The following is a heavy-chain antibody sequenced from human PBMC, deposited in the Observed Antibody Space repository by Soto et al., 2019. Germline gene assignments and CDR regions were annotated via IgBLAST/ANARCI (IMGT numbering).Heavy chain of an antibody. CDR1: GGSISSGDYY. CDR2: IYYSGST. D-gene: IGHD3-22*01. Sequence: QVQLQESGPGLVKPSQTLSLTCTVSGGSISSGDYYWSWIRQPPGKGLEWIRYIYYSGSTYYNPSLKSRVTISVDTSKNQFSLKLSSVTAADTAVYYCARARTYYYDSSGYFIDAFDIWGQGTMVTVSS. J-gene: IGHJ3*02. CDR3: ARARTYYYDSSGYFIDAFDI. V-gene: IGHV4-30-4*01.